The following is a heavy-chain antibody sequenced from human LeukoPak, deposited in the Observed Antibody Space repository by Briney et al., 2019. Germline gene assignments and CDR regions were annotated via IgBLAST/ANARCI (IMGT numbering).Heavy chain of an antibody. CDR3: ARASEYSSSSDDY. V-gene: IGHV1-8*01. Sequence: ASVKVSCKASGYTFASYDINWVRQATGQGLEWMGWMNPNSGNTGYAQKFQGRVTMTRNTSLSTAYMELSSLRSEDTAVYYCARASEYSSSSDDYWGQGTLVTVSS. CDR2: MNPNSGNT. D-gene: IGHD6-6*01. CDR1: GYTFASYD. J-gene: IGHJ4*02.